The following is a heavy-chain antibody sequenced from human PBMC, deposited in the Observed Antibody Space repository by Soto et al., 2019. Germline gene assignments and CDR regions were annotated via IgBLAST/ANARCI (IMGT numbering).Heavy chain of an antibody. V-gene: IGHV3-11*05. CDR2: ISSSSTYT. CDR1: GFNFSDYY. J-gene: IGHJ5*02. D-gene: IGHD3-9*01. CDR3: ASGHYDILNGSGWFAP. Sequence: QVVESGGGLVKPGGSLRLSCAASGFNFSDYYMSWLRQAPGKGPEWLSYISSSSTYTNYADSVQGRFTISRDNAKNSPYLQMNDLRAGDAEVYSCASGHYDILNGSGWFAPWGQGTLVTVSS.